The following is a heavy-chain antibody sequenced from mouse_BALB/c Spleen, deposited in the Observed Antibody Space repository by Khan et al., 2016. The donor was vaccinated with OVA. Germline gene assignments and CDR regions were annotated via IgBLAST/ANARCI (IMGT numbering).Heavy chain of an antibody. CDR3: ANLGSSAACVAY. V-gene: IGHV1-7*01. D-gene: IGHD1-1*01. J-gene: IGHJ3*01. CDR2: INPSTGYT. CDR1: GYTFTSYW. Sequence: QVQLKESGAELAKPGASVKMSCKASGYTFTSYWMHWVKQRPGQGLEWIGYINPSTGYTEYNPRFKDKATLTADKSSSTAYMQLSSLTSEESAVYDCANLGSSAACVAYWGQGTLVTVSA.